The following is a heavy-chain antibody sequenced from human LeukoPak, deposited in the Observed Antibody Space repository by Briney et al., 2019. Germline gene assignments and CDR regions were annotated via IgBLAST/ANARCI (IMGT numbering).Heavy chain of an antibody. CDR3: ARGRSGWYHNFDY. V-gene: IGHV4-59*01. Sequence: SETLSLTCTVSGGSISNYFWSWIRQPPGKGLECIGFMYYSDSTNYNPSLKSRVSVSVDTSKNQFSLKLSSVTAADTAVYYCARGRSGWYHNFDYWGQGTLVTVSS. J-gene: IGHJ4*02. D-gene: IGHD6-19*01. CDR1: GGSISNYF. CDR2: MYYSDST.